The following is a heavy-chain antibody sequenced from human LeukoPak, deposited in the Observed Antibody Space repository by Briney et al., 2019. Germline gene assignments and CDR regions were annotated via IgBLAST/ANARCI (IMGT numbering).Heavy chain of an antibody. D-gene: IGHD3-10*01. CDR2: IYYSGST. J-gene: IGHJ4*02. CDR1: AGSISSYY. CDR3: ARGRDYGSGSYYTPFDY. Sequence: KPSETLSLTCTVSAGSISSYYWSWIRQPPGKGLEWIGYIYYSGSTNYNPSLKSRVTISVDTSKNQFSLKLSSVTAADTAVYYCARGRDYGSGSYYTPFDYWGQGTLVTVSS. V-gene: IGHV4-59*01.